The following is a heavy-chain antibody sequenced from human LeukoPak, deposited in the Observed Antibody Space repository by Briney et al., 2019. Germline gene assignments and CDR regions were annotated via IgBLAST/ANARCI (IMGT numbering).Heavy chain of an antibody. CDR3: ARVTILGGMDV. CDR1: GGSISSYY. J-gene: IGHJ6*02. Sequence: SETLSLTCTVSGGSISSYYWSCIRQPPGKGLEWIGYIYYSGSTNYNPSLKSRVTISVDTSKNQFSLKLSSVIAADTAVYYCARVTILGGMDVWGQGTTVTVSS. CDR2: IYYSGST. D-gene: IGHD3-3*01. V-gene: IGHV4-59*01.